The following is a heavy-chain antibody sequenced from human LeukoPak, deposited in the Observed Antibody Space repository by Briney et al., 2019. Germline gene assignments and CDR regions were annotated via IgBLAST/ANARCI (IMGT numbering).Heavy chain of an antibody. J-gene: IGHJ6*02. Sequence: QAGGSLRLSCAASGFTFSSYAMSWVRQAPGKGLEWVSAISGSGGSTYYADSVKGRFTISRDNSKNTLYLQMNSLRAEDTAVYYCAKTEQDYDFWSGHWVKYYYYGMDVWGQGTTVTVSS. CDR3: AKTEQDYDFWSGHWVKYYYYGMDV. D-gene: IGHD3-3*01. CDR1: GFTFSSYA. V-gene: IGHV3-23*01. CDR2: ISGSGGST.